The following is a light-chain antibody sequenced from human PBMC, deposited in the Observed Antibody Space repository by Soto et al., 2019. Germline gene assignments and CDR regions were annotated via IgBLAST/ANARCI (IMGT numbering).Light chain of an antibody. CDR1: SSDVGGYNY. J-gene: IGLJ1*01. CDR3: TSYTTGSTYV. V-gene: IGLV2-14*01. Sequence: QSVLTQPASGYGAPGQSITISCTGTSSDVGGYNYVFWYQQHPDKAPKLILYDVSSRPSGISDRFSGSKSGNTASLTISGLQAEDEADYYCTSYTTGSTYVFGTGTKVTVL. CDR2: DVS.